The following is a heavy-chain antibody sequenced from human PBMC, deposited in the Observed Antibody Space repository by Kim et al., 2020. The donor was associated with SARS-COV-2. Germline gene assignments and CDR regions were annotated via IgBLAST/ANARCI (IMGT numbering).Heavy chain of an antibody. CDR1: GGSFSGYY. CDR2: INHSGST. CDR3: ARGPRLWSGYYGLSY. V-gene: IGHV4-34*01. D-gene: IGHD3-3*01. Sequence: SETLSLTCAVYGGSFSGYYWSWIRQPPGKGLEWIGEINHSGSTNYNPSLKSRVTISVDTSKNQFSLKLSSVTAADTAVYYCARGPRLWSGYYGLSYWGQG. J-gene: IGHJ4*02.